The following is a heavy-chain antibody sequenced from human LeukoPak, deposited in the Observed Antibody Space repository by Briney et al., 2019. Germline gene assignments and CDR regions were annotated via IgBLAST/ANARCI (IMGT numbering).Heavy chain of an antibody. D-gene: IGHD3-22*01. CDR3: ARAAPYYYDSSGYCAFDS. V-gene: IGHV3-30-3*01. CDR1: GFTFSRYG. CDR2: ISFDGSNK. Sequence: SGGSLRLSCAATGFTFSRYGVHWVRQAPGKGLEWVAVISFDGSNKYYADSVKGRFTISRDNSKNTLFLQMNSLRAEDTAVYYCARAAPYYYDSSGYCAFDSWGQGTMVTVSA. J-gene: IGHJ3*02.